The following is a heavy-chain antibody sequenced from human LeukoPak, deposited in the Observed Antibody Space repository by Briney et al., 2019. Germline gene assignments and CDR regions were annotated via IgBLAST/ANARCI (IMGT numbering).Heavy chain of an antibody. Sequence: SETLSLTCTVSGYSISSGYYWGWIRQPPGKGLEWIGSIHHSGNTYYNPSLKSRVTISVDTSKNQFSLKLRSVTAADTAVYYCARELAYCGGDCYLGALDVCGKGTAVADSS. CDR1: GYSISSGYY. J-gene: IGHJ6*04. D-gene: IGHD2-21*02. CDR3: ARELAYCGGDCYLGALDV. CDR2: IHHSGNT. V-gene: IGHV4-38-2*02.